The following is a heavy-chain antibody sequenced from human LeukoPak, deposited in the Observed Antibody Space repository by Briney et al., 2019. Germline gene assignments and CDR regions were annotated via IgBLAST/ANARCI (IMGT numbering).Heavy chain of an antibody. V-gene: IGHV4-59*08. CDR1: GGSISSYY. Sequence: SETLSLTCTVSGGSISSYYWSWIRQPPGKGLEWIGYIYYSGSTNYNPSLKSRVTISVDTSKNQFSLKLSSVTAADTAVYYRARQPTVVTPVDYWGQGTLVTVSS. CDR3: ARQPTVVTPVDY. J-gene: IGHJ4*02. CDR2: IYYSGST. D-gene: IGHD4-23*01.